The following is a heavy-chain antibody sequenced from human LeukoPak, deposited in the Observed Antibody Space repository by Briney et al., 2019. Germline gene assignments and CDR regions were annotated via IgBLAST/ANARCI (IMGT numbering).Heavy chain of an antibody. J-gene: IGHJ4*02. V-gene: IGHV3-23*01. CDR2: ISGSGGST. D-gene: IGHD6-19*01. CDR1: GFTFSSYA. Sequence: RTGGSLRLSCAASGFTFSSYAMSWVRQAPGKGLEWVSAISGSGGSTYYADSVKGRFTISRDNSKNSLYLQMNSMRAEDTAVYYCARDGSSSGWDFDYWGQGTLVTVSS. CDR3: ARDGSSSGWDFDY.